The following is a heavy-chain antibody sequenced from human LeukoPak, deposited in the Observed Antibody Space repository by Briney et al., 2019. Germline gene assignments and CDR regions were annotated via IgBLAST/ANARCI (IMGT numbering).Heavy chain of an antibody. CDR1: GYSFTSYW. D-gene: IGHD6-13*01. V-gene: IGHV5-51*01. CDR2: IYPGDSDT. CDR3: ARIAQQLVLNDAFDI. Sequence: PGESLKISCKGSGYSFTSYWIGWVRQMPGKGLEWMGIIYPGDSDTRYSPSFQGRVTISADKSISTAYLQWSSLKASDTAMYYCARIAQQLVLNDAFDIWGQGTMVTASS. J-gene: IGHJ3*02.